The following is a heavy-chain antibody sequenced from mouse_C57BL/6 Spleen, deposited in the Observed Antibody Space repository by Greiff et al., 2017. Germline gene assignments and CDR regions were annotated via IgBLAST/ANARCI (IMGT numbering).Heavy chain of an antibody. D-gene: IGHD1-1*01. V-gene: IGHV1-61*01. J-gene: IGHJ1*03. CDR3: ARGGAYYYGSSGYFDV. CDR1: GYTFTSYW. CDR2: IYPSDSET. Sequence: QVQLKQPGAELVRPGSSVKLSCKASGYTFTSYWMDWVKQRPGQGLEWIGNIYPSDSETHYNQKFKDKATLTVDKSSSTAYMPLSSLTSEDSAVYYCARGGAYYYGSSGYFDVWGTGTTVSVSS.